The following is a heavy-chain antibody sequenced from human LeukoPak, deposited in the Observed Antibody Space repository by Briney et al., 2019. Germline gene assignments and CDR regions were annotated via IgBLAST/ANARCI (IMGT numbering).Heavy chain of an antibody. J-gene: IGHJ4*02. CDR3: TTWSSQFDY. Sequence: KPGGSLRFSCAASGFTFSDAWMTWVRQAPGKGLECVGFIQSKTDGGTTDSAAPVKGRFTVSRDESKNTLYLQMNSLKTEDTAVYYCTTWSSQFDYWGQGTLVTVSS. V-gene: IGHV3-15*01. D-gene: IGHD6-6*01. CDR1: GFTFSDAW. CDR2: IQSKTDGGTT.